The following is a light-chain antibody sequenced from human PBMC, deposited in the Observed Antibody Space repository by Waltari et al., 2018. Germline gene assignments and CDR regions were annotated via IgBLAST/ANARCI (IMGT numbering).Light chain of an antibody. V-gene: IGKV1-39*01. CDR1: QTIRDY. Sequence: DIQMTQSPSSLSASVRDRVTITCRASQTIRDYLNWYHHKPGKAPKLLIYAASSLQSGVPSRFSGSGSGTDFTLTISSLQPEDFATYYCQQSYTAPWTFGQGTKVEIK. CDR3: QQSYTAPWT. CDR2: AAS. J-gene: IGKJ1*01.